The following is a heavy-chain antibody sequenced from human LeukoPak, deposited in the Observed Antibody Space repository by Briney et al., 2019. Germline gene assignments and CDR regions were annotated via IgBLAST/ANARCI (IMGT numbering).Heavy chain of an antibody. D-gene: IGHD3-3*02. CDR1: GFTFSVHY. V-gene: IGHV3-11*06. Sequence: GGSLRLSCAASGFTFSVHYMTWIRQAPGKGLQWVSYISSSGGDTNYADSGKGRFTVSRDNARNSLFLQMNSLTAEDTAVYYCVRVSISGQYLDYWGQGALVTVSS. J-gene: IGHJ4*02. CDR3: VRVSISGQYLDY. CDR2: ISSSGGDT.